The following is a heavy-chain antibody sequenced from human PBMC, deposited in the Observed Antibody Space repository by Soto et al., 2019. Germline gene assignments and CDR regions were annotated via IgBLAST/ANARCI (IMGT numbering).Heavy chain of an antibody. CDR2: INHSGRV. CDR3: STRAYDTNGYYRFDP. CDR1: GGSFSGHS. J-gene: IGHJ5*01. D-gene: IGHD3-22*01. V-gene: IGHV4-34*01. Sequence: PSETLSLTCAVYGGSFSGHSRTWIRQSPGKGLEWIGDINHSGRVNYSPSLKSRVTISLDTSKNQFSLTLSAVTAADTAMYYCSTRAYDTNGYYRFDPWGQGTLVTV.